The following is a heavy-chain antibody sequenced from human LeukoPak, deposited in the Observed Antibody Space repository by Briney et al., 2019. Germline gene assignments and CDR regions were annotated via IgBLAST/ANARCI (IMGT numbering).Heavy chain of an antibody. Sequence: PGGSLRLSCAASGFTFSSYAMSWVRQPPGKGLEWIGSIYYSGSTYYNPSLKSRVTISVDTSKNQFSLKLSSVTAADTAVYYCARVASDVAPGAFDIWGQGTMVTVSS. CDR1: GFTFSSYA. V-gene: IGHV4-39*07. D-gene: IGHD2-21*02. CDR2: IYYSGST. J-gene: IGHJ3*02. CDR3: ARVASDVAPGAFDI.